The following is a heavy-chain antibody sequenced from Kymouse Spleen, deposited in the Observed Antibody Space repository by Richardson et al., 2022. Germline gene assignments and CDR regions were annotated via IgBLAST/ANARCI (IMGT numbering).Heavy chain of an antibody. CDR1: GFTFSNAW. V-gene: IGHV3-15*01. J-gene: IGHJ4*02. CDR2: IKSKTDGGTT. D-gene: IGHD2-2*02. CDR3: TTAIVVVPAASNYFDY. Sequence: EVQLVESGGGLVKPGGSLRLSCAASGFTFSNAWMSWVRQAPGKGLEWVGRIKSKTDGGTTDYAAPVKGRFTISRDDSKNTLYLQMNSLKTEDTAVYYCTTAIVVVPAASNYFDYWGQGTLVTVSS.